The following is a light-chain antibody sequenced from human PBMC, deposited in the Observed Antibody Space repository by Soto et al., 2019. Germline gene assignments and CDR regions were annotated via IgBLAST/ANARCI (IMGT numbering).Light chain of an antibody. V-gene: IGKV1-5*01. J-gene: IGKJ1*01. CDR3: QQYNSYSWT. CDR1: QSISSW. CDR2: DAS. Sequence: DIQMTQSPSTLSASVGDRVTITCRASQSISSWLAWYQQKPGKAPKLLIYDASSLESGVPSRFSGSGSGTEFTLTNSSLQPDDVATYYCQQYNSYSWTFGQGTKVEIK.